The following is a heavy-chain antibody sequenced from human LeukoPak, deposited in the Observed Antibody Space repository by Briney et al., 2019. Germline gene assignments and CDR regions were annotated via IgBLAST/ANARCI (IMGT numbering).Heavy chain of an antibody. CDR3: AKRGVVIRVILVGLHKEAYYFDS. D-gene: IGHD3-22*01. V-gene: IGHV3-23*01. J-gene: IGHJ4*02. CDR2: ISGSGGTT. Sequence: GGSLRLSCAVSGITLSNYGMSWVRLAPGKGLEWVAGISGSGGTTTYADSVKGRFTVSRDNSKNTLYLQMNSLRTEDTAVYFCAKRGVVIRVILVGLHKEAYYFDSWGQGALVTVSS. CDR1: GITLSNYG.